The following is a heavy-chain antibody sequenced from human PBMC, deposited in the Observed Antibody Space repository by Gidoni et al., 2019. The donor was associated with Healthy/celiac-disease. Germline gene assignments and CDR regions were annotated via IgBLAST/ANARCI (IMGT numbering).Heavy chain of an antibody. CDR3: ARGYCGGDCYTYYFDY. D-gene: IGHD2-21*02. V-gene: IGHV3-7*03. Sequence: EVHLVEFGRGQAQTGGALRLFCAASGFTFRSSWMSWVRQAPGNGLGWVANIKQDGSESYYVDSVKGRFTISRDNAKDSLYLQMNSLRAEDTAVYYCARGYCGGDCYTYYFDYWGQGTLVTVSS. J-gene: IGHJ4*02. CDR1: GFTFRSSW. CDR2: IKQDGSES.